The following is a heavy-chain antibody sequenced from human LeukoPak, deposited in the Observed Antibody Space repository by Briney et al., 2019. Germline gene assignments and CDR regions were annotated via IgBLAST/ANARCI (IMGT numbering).Heavy chain of an antibody. D-gene: IGHD4-17*01. Sequence: SETLSLTCTVSGGSISNYYWSWIRQPPGRGLEWIGYMYYSGSTNYNPSLKSRVTISVDTSKNQFSLKLSSVTAADTAVYYCARGYGDLKGVGNWFDPWGQGTLVTVSS. J-gene: IGHJ5*02. V-gene: IGHV4-59*12. CDR2: MYYSGST. CDR1: GGSISNYY. CDR3: ARGYGDLKGVGNWFDP.